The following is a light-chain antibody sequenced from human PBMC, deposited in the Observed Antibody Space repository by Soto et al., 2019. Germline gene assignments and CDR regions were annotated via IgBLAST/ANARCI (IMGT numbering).Light chain of an antibody. V-gene: IGKV1-5*01. J-gene: IGKJ1*01. CDR2: DAS. CDR3: QQYNSYSQT. CDR1: QSISSW. Sequence: DIQMTHSPSTLSASVGDRVTITCRASQSISSWLAWYQQKPGKAPKLLIYDASSLESGVPSRFSGSGSGTEFTLTISSLQPDDFATYYCQQYNSYSQTFGQGTKV.